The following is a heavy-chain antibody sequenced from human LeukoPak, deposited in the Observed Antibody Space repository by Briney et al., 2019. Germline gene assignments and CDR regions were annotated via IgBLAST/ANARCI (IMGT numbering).Heavy chain of an antibody. V-gene: IGHV3-30*18. D-gene: IGHD5-12*01. CDR3: AKDRSGYGDAFDI. Sequence: GGSLRLSCAASGFTFSSYGMHWVRQAQGKGLGWVAVISYDGSNKYYADSVKGRFTISRDNSKNTLYLPMNSLRAEDTAVYYCAKDRSGYGDAFDIWGQGTMVTVSS. CDR2: ISYDGSNK. CDR1: GFTFSSYG. J-gene: IGHJ3*02.